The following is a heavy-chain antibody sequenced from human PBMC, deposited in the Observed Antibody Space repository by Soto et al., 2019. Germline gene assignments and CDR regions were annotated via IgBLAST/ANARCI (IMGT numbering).Heavy chain of an antibody. CDR1: GGSISSYY. CDR2: IYYSGST. V-gene: IGHV4-59*08. CDR3: ARHRDYDFWSGNFDY. Sequence: SETLTLTCTVSGGSISSYYWSWIRQPPGKGLEWIGYIYYSGSTNYNPSLKSRVTISVDTSKNQFSLKLSSVTAADTAVYYCARHRDYDFWSGNFDYWGQGTLVTVSS. J-gene: IGHJ4*02. D-gene: IGHD3-3*01.